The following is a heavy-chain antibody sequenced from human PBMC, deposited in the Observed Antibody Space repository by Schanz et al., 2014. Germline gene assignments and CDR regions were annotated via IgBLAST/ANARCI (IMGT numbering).Heavy chain of an antibody. Sequence: EVRLVESGGGLIHPGGSLRLSCAISGFIVSTNYMSWVRQAPGKGLECVSVLYTGGSTFYAESVRCRFFSSRDSSKNTLFLQMNNMRAEDTAVYFCARDGGRNGYNLAFDVWGQGTLVTVSS. CDR1: GFIVSTNY. CDR3: ARDGGRNGYNLAFDV. V-gene: IGHV3-53*01. CDR2: LYTGGST. D-gene: IGHD5-12*01. J-gene: IGHJ3*01.